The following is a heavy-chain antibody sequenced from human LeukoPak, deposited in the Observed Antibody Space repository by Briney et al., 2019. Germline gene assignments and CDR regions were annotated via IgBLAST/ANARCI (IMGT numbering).Heavy chain of an antibody. D-gene: IGHD3-16*01. Sequence: GASVPVSCKASRYTFPSYGINWVRQAPGQGREWMGWISAYNGNTDYAQSLQGRVTMTIDTSTSTVYMELRSLRSDDTAVYYCARDVGRSYDLDYWGQGTLVTVSS. CDR1: RYTFPSYG. CDR2: ISAYNGNT. V-gene: IGHV1-18*01. J-gene: IGHJ4*02. CDR3: ARDVGRSYDLDY.